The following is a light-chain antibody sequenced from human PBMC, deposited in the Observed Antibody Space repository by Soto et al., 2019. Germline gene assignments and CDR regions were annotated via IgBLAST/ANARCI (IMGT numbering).Light chain of an antibody. CDR1: QTVSLSY. CDR3: QQYFTSPLT. Sequence: EVVLTQSPGTLSLSPGERATLSCRASQTVSLSYLAWYQQKPAQAPRLLIYGASSRATGIPDRFSGGGSGTDFTHPISRLEPEDFAMYYCQQYFTSPLTFGGGTKVEIK. J-gene: IGKJ4*01. CDR2: GAS. V-gene: IGKV3-20*01.